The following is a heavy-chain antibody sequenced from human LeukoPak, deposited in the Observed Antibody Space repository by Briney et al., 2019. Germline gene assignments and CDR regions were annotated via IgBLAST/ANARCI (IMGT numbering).Heavy chain of an antibody. J-gene: IGHJ6*02. V-gene: IGHV3-21*01. D-gene: IGHD6-13*01. CDR1: GFTFSSYS. Sequence: GGSLRLSCAASGFTFSSYSMNWVRQAAGKGLEWVSSISSSRSYIYYADSVKGRFTISRDNAKNSLYLQMNRLRAEDTAVYYCAGEYSSRTYFYGMDVWGQGTTVTVSS. CDR2: ISSSRSYI. CDR3: AGEYSSRTYFYGMDV.